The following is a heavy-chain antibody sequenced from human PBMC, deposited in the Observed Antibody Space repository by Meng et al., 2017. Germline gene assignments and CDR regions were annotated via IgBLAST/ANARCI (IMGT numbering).Heavy chain of an antibody. J-gene: IGHJ4*02. CDR2: IDPKNGDT. Sequence: LVQSGAAVTMPGPSVKVSCKPSGYNFPDYYIHWVRQAPGQGLEWMGRIDPKNGDTHYAQKFQGRVTMTGDTSISTAYMDLSGLRSDDTAVYYCARDEDISAAGKLFGDYWGQGTLVTVSS. V-gene: IGHV1-2*06. CDR3: ARDEDISAAGKLFGDY. CDR1: GYNFPDYY. D-gene: IGHD6-13*01.